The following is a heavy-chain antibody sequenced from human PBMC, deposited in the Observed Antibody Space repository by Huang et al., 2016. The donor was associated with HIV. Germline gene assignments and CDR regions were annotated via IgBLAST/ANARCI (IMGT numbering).Heavy chain of an antibody. CDR1: RGSLSGYY. Sequence: QVQLYQWGAGLLRPSETLSLTCAVYRGSLSGYYWSWIRQSPEKGLEWSGEINYSGTINYNPSLKSRVTISVDTSKKQLSLKLKSVTAADTAVYYCAREVMTSFGGPFDPWGQGTLVAVSS. D-gene: IGHD3-16*01. V-gene: IGHV4-34*01. CDR2: INYSGTI. CDR3: AREVMTSFGGPFDP. J-gene: IGHJ5*02.